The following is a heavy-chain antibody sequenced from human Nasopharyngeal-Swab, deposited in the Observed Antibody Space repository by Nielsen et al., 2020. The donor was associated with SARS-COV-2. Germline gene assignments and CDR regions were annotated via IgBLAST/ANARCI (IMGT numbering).Heavy chain of an antibody. D-gene: IGHD2-15*01. CDR2: MNPNSGNT. V-gene: IGHV1-8*01. J-gene: IGHJ3*02. CDR3: ARERRGGYHDAFDI. CDR1: GYTFTSYD. Sequence: ASVKVSCKASGYTFTSYDINWVRQATGQGLEWMGWMNPNSGNTGYAQKFQGRVTMTRNTSISTAYMELSSLRSDDTAVYYCARERRGGYHDAFDIWGQGTMVTVSS.